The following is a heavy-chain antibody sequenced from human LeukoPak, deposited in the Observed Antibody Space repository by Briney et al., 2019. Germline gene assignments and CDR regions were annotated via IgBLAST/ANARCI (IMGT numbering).Heavy chain of an antibody. CDR2: IYYSGGT. V-gene: IGHV4-59*01. Sequence: SETLSLTCTVSAGSISTFYWSWIRQPPGKGLEWIGYIYYSGGTNYNPSLKSRVTISVDTSKNQFSLKLSSVTAADTAVYYCARVGYSSGWYVDYWGQGTLVTVSS. CDR3: ARVGYSSGWYVDY. D-gene: IGHD6-19*01. CDR1: AGSISTFY. J-gene: IGHJ4*02.